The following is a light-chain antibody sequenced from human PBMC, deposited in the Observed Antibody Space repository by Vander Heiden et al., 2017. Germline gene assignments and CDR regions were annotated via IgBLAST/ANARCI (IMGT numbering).Light chain of an antibody. CDR2: WAS. Sequence: IVMIQSPDSLPVSLGERATISCKSSQSVLHRSTNKDHLAWYQQKPGQPPKVLIYWASSRDSGVPDRFSGSGSGTDFIFTINNLQAEDVAVYYCQQYYSNPRTFGQGTKVEIK. CDR3: QQYYSNPRT. CDR1: QSVLHRSTNKDH. J-gene: IGKJ1*01. V-gene: IGKV4-1*01.